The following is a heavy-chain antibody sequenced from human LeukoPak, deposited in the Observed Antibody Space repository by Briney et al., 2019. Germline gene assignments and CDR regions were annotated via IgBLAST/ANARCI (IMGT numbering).Heavy chain of an antibody. CDR1: GFTFSSYD. CDR3: ARGSSNLLAAAAYQDAFDI. Sequence: GGSLRLSCAASGFTFSSYDMHWVRQATGKGLEWVSAIGTAGDTYYPGSVKGRFTISRENAKNSLYLQMNSLRAGDTAVYYCARGSSNLLAAAAYQDAFDIWGQGTMVTVSS. CDR2: IGTAGDT. V-gene: IGHV3-13*01. D-gene: IGHD6-13*01. J-gene: IGHJ3*02.